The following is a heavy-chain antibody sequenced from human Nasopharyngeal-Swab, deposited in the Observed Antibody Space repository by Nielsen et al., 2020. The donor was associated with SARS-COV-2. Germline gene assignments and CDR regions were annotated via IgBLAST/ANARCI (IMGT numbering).Heavy chain of an antibody. V-gene: IGHV5-51*01. CDR3: ARHGGFCSSTNCYGGWFDP. CDR1: GYTFSSYW. CDR2: IYPSDSDT. D-gene: IGHD2-2*01. Sequence: GESLKISCQGSGYTFSSYWIAWVRRMPGKGLEWMGMIYPSDSDTRYSPYFQGQVTMSVDKSINTAYLHWSSLKASDTAMYYCARHGGFCSSTNCYGGWFDPWGQGTQVIVSS. J-gene: IGHJ5*02.